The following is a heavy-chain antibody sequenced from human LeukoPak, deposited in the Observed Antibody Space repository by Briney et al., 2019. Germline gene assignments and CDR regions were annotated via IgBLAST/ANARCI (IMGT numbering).Heavy chain of an antibody. CDR2: IYYRGRT. J-gene: IGHJ3*02. D-gene: IGHD3-22*01. CDR3: ARGAYYYDSSGPQDAFDI. CDR1: GGSISSYY. V-gene: IGHV4-59*01. Sequence: PSETLSLTCTVSGGSISSYYWGWLRQPPGKGVEWSGYIYYRGRTNYSPSRKRRVTISVETSKNQFSLKMRYVDAANTAVYYCARGAYYYDSSGPQDAFDIWGQGTMVTVSS.